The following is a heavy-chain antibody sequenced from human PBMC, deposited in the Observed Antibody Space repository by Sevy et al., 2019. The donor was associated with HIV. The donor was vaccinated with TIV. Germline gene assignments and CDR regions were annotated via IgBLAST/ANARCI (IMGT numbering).Heavy chain of an antibody. D-gene: IGHD3-10*01. CDR3: ATSPTGGSSLSAFDY. Sequence: ASVKVSCKASGYTFTSYAMNWVRQAPGQGLEWMGWINTNTGNPTYAQGFTGRFVFSLDTSVSTAYLQISSLKAEDTAVYYCATSPTGGSSLSAFDYWGQGTLVTVSS. CDR2: INTNTGNP. V-gene: IGHV7-4-1*02. J-gene: IGHJ4*02. CDR1: GYTFTSYA.